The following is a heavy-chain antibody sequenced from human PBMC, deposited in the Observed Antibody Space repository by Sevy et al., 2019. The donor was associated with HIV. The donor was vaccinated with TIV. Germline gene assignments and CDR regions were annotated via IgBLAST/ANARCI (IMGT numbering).Heavy chain of an antibody. CDR3: AGRWLREGGYYLGL. CDR1: GFTFRSYA. CDR2: ISYDGTNK. V-gene: IGHV3-30-3*01. D-gene: IGHD5-12*01. J-gene: IGHJ4*02. Sequence: GGSLRLSCAASGFTFRSYAMYWVRQAPGKGLEWVAVISYDGTNKYYADSLKGRFTISRDNSKNTLYLQMTSLRPEDTAGYYCAGRWLREGGYYLGLRGQGTLVTVSS.